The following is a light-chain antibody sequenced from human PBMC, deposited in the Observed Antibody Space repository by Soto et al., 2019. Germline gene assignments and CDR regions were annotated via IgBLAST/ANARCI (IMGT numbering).Light chain of an antibody. CDR1: QSIRTY. CDR2: ATY. J-gene: IGKJ4*01. Sequence: DTQMTPSPSSLSAAVGDSVPIPCRASQSIRTYLNWYQKKPGKAPSRLLYATYTWESRVPSRCISRGACIDVTLTIITRQPEDVSTYYCQHRYSIPHTIGGGTKVDIK. V-gene: IGKV1-39*01. CDR3: QHRYSIPHT.